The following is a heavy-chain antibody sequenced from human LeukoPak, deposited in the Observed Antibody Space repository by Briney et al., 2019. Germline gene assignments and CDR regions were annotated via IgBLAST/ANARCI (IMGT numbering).Heavy chain of an antibody. D-gene: IGHD2-2*02. V-gene: IGHV4-59*01. J-gene: IGHJ6*03. Sequence: SETLSLTCTVSGGSISSYYWSWIRQPPGKGLECIGHIYYTGSTDYNPSLKSRVTISLDTSKNQFSLKLSSVTAADTAVYYCARGYTFPYYYMDVWGKGTAVTVSS. CDR2: IYYTGST. CDR3: ARGYTFPYYYMDV. CDR1: GGSISSYY.